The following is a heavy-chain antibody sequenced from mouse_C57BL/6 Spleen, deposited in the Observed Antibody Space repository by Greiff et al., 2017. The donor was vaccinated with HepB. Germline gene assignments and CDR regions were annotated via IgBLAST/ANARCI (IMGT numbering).Heavy chain of an antibody. J-gene: IGHJ4*01. V-gene: IGHV1-80*01. CDR2: IYPGDGDT. Sequence: QVQLQQSGAELVKPGASVKISCKASGYAFSSYWMNWVKQRPGKGLEWIGQIYPGDGDTNYNGKFKGKATLTADKSSSTAYMQLSSLTSEDSAVYFCARCGCNLAMDYWGQGTSVTVSS. D-gene: IGHD2-1*01. CDR3: ARCGCNLAMDY. CDR1: GYAFSSYW.